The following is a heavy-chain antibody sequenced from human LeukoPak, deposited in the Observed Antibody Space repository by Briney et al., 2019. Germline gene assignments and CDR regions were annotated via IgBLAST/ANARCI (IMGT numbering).Heavy chain of an antibody. D-gene: IGHD3-22*01. CDR1: GGSISSPSYS. CDR2: ISHTGGT. Sequence: SETLSLTCTVSGGSISSPSYSWSWIRQSAGKGLEWIGYISHTGGTLDNPSLTSRVTMSLDRSRSQFSLRLSSVTAADTAVYYCARGAHFYYDTSGYFDYWGQGILVTVSS. J-gene: IGHJ4*02. CDR3: ARGAHFYYDTSGYFDY. V-gene: IGHV4-30-2*06.